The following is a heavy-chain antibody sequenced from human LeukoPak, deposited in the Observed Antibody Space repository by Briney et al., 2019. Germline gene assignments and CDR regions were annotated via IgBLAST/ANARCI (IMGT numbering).Heavy chain of an antibody. D-gene: IGHD3-3*01. CDR3: AKDQGTIFGVVITPHDY. V-gene: IGHV3-23*01. CDR1: GFTFRSYN. J-gene: IGHJ4*02. CDR2: ISGSGGST. Sequence: GGSLRLSCEASGFTFRSYNMNWVRQAPGKGLEWVSAISGSGGSTYYADSVKGRFTISRDNSKNTLYLQMNSLRAEDTAVYYCAKDQGTIFGVVITPHDYWGQGTLVTVSS.